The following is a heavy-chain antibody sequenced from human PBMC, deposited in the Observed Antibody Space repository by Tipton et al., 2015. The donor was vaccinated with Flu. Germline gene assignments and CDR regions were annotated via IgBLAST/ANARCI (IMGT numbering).Heavy chain of an antibody. J-gene: IGHJ6*02. D-gene: IGHD6-13*01. V-gene: IGHV3-13*01. CDR1: GFTFSSYG. CDR2: IGSSGDT. Sequence: GSLRLSCQASGFTFSSYGMHWVRQVTGKGLEWVSGIGSSGDTYYAGSVKGQFTISRENAKNSLYLQMNSLRAGDTAVYYCARGPLPDSNWYNGMDVWGQGP. CDR3: ARGPLPDSNWYNGMDV.